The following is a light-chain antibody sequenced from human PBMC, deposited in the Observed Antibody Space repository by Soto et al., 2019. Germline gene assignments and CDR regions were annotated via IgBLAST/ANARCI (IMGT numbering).Light chain of an antibody. CDR3: QSYASSLSYV. Sequence: QSVLTQPPSVSGAPGQRVTISCTGSSSNIGAGYDVHWHRQLPGTVPKLLIYGNSNRPSGVPDRFSGSKSGTSASLAITGVQAEDEADYYCQSYASSLSYVFGTGPTLTVL. J-gene: IGLJ1*01. V-gene: IGLV1-40*01. CDR2: GNS. CDR1: SSNIGAGYD.